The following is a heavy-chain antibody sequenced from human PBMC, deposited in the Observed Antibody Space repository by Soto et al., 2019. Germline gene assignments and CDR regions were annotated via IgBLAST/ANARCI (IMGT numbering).Heavy chain of an antibody. J-gene: IGHJ6*02. Sequence: PSETLSLTCAVYGGSFSGYYWSWIRQPPGKGLEWIGEINHNGSTNYNPSLKSRVTISVDTSKNQFSLKLSSVTAADTAVYYCARVVHVLRFLEWLPPYYYGMDVWGQGTTVTVSS. CDR2: INHNGST. CDR1: GGSFSGYY. V-gene: IGHV4-34*01. D-gene: IGHD3-3*01. CDR3: ARVVHVLRFLEWLPPYYYGMDV.